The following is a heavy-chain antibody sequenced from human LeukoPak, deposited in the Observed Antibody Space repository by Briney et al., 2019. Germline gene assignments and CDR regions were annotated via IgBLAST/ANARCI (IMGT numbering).Heavy chain of an antibody. J-gene: IGHJ2*01. CDR2: IYYSGST. CDR1: GGSISSGGYY. D-gene: IGHD3-22*01. V-gene: IGHV4-31*03. Sequence: SQTLSLTCTVSGGSISSGGYYWSWICQHPGKGLEWIGYIYYSGSTYYNPSLKSRVTISVDTSKNQFSLKLSSVTAADTAVYYCARGRSVVITTSWYFDLWGRGTLVTVSS. CDR3: ARGRSVVITTSWYFDL.